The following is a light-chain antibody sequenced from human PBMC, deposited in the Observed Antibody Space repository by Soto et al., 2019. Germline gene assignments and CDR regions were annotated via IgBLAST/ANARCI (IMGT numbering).Light chain of an antibody. Sequence: QSVLTQPPSASGTPGQRVTISCSGSSSNIGSNHVYWYQQFPGMAPKLRMYRSDQRPTGVPDRFSGSKSGTSASLAISGLRSDDEADYYCSARDDILSGVVFGGGTKLTVL. V-gene: IGLV1-47*01. J-gene: IGLJ2*01. CDR3: SARDDILSGVV. CDR2: RSD. CDR1: SSNIGSNH.